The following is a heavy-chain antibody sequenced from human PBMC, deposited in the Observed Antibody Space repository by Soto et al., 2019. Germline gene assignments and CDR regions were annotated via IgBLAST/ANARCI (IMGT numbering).Heavy chain of an antibody. Sequence: PGGSLRLSCAASGFTFENYSMHWVRQVPGKGLEWVAGISWNSGKIGYADSVRGRLTVSRENAKNSLYLQMNSLRPEDTALYYCAKAAHFYDSGSYYQPTDSWGQATLVTVSS. V-gene: IGHV3-9*01. CDR1: GFTFENYS. J-gene: IGHJ5*01. CDR2: ISWNSGKI. CDR3: AKAAHFYDSGSYYQPTDS. D-gene: IGHD3-22*01.